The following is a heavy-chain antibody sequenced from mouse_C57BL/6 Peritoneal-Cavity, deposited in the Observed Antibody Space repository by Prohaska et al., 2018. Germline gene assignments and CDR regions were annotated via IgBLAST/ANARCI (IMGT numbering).Heavy chain of an antibody. CDR1: GYTFTSYW. CDR3: ARWYYGSSFDY. CDR2: IDPSVSYT. Sequence: KASGYTFTSYWMHWVKQRPGQVLEWIGEIDPSVSYTNYNQKFKGKATLTVAHSSSTAYMQLSSLTSEDSAVYYCARWYYGSSFDYWGQGTTLTVSS. D-gene: IGHD1-1*01. J-gene: IGHJ2*01. V-gene: IGHV1-69*02.